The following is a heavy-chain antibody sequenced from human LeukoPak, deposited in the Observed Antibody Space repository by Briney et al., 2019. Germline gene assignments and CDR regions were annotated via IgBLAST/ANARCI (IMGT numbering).Heavy chain of an antibody. J-gene: IGHJ4*02. Sequence: NAGGSLRLSCAASGFTFNTYSMTWVRQAPGKGLEWVSIISRTSEATFYADSVKGRFTISRDNAKNSLYLQMNGLRAEDTAVYYCARGANYYESSAAIFDYWGQGTLVTVSS. V-gene: IGHV3-21*01. CDR1: GFTFNTYS. D-gene: IGHD3-22*01. CDR3: ARGANYYESSAAIFDY. CDR2: ISRTSEAT.